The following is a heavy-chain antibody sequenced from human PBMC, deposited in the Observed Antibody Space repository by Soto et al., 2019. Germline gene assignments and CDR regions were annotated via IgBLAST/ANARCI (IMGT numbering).Heavy chain of an antibody. CDR2: ISSSSSYI. Sequence: GGSLRLSCAASGFTFSSYSMNWVRQAPGKGLEWVSSISSSSSYIYYADSVKGRFTISRDNAKNSLYLQMNSLRAEDTAVYYCARGAIVVVLDHFDYWGQGTLVTVSS. CDR1: GFTFSSYS. D-gene: IGHD2-2*01. CDR3: ARGAIVVVLDHFDY. J-gene: IGHJ4*02. V-gene: IGHV3-21*01.